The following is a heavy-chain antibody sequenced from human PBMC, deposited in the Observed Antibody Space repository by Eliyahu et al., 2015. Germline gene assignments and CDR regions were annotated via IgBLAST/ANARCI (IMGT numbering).Heavy chain of an antibody. D-gene: IGHD1-1*01. Sequence: QVQLQESXPGLVKPSETLSXTXTVXGDSVNSRDXYWSWIRXPPGKGLEWIGYSYYRGKSFCNSSLKSRVTISVDTSQNQFYLKLSSMTAADTALYFCARAGNWNPEYYFDYWGQGILVTVSA. CDR1: GDSVNSRDXY. CDR3: ARAGNWNPEYYFDY. CDR2: SYYRGKS. J-gene: IGHJ4*02. V-gene: IGHV4-30-4*01.